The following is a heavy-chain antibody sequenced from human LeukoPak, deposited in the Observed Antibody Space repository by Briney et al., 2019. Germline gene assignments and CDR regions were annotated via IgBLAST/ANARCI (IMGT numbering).Heavy chain of an antibody. D-gene: IGHD5-12*01. CDR1: RFTFSSYS. J-gene: IGHJ4*02. Sequence: PGGSLRLSCAASRFTFSSYSMNWVRQAPGKGLEWVSYISSSSSTIYYADSVKGRFTISRDNAKNSLYLQMNSLRAEDTAVYYCAREGGSSVATIDYWGQGTLVTVSS. CDR2: ISSSSSTI. V-gene: IGHV3-48*04. CDR3: AREGGSSVATIDY.